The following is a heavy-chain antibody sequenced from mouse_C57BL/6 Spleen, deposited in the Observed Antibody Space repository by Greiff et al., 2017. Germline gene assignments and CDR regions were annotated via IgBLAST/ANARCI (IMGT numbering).Heavy chain of an antibody. CDR3: ARITTVVATGYYAMDY. Sequence: QVQLQQPGAELVMPGASVKLSCKASGYTFTSYWLHWVKQRPGQGLEWIGEIDPSDSYTNYNQKFKGTSTLTVDKSSSAAYMQLSSLTSEDSAVYYCARITTVVATGYYAMDYWGQGTSVTVSS. CDR2: IDPSDSYT. J-gene: IGHJ4*01. V-gene: IGHV1-69*01. D-gene: IGHD1-1*01. CDR1: GYTFTSYW.